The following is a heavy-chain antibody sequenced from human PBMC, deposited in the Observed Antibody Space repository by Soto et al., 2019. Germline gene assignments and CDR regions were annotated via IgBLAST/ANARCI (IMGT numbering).Heavy chain of an antibody. Sequence: SETLSLTCRVSGGSIMSYYWTWIRQAAGKGQEWIGRIYTTGSTNYNPSLKGRVTMSVDTSKNQFSLRLSSVTAADTAVYYCARDRLRDGIDVWGKGTMGTASS. V-gene: IGHV4-4*07. CDR3: ARDRLRDGIDV. CDR2: IYTTGST. J-gene: IGHJ6*04. CDR1: GGSIMSYY.